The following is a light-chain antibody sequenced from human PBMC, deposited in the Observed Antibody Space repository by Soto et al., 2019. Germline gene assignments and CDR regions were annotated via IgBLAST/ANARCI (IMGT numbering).Light chain of an antibody. V-gene: IGKV3-20*01. CDR1: QSVSSTL. CDR2: GVS. J-gene: IGKJ1*01. Sequence: ELVLTQSPVALSLSSGERATLSCRASQSVSSTLLTWYQQKPGQAPRLLIYGVSSRATGIPDRFSGSGSGTDFTLTISRVEPEDFAVYYCQHYASSPRAFGQGTKVEIK. CDR3: QHYASSPRA.